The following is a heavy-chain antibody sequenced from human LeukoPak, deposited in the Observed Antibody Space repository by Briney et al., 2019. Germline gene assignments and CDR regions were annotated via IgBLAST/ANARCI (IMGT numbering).Heavy chain of an antibody. D-gene: IGHD2-2*01. CDR2: INPNSGGT. CDR1: GYTFTGYY. J-gene: IGHJ6*02. Sequence: ASVKVSCKASGYTFTGYYMHWVRQAPGQGLEWMGWINPNSGGTNYAQKFQGRVTMTRDTSISTAYMELSSLRSEDTAVYYCARDVVVVPAAIYYYYGMDVWGQGTTVTVSS. V-gene: IGHV1-2*02. CDR3: ARDVVVVPAAIYYYYGMDV.